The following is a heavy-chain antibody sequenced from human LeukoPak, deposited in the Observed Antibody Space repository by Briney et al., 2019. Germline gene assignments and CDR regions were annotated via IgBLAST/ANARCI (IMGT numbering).Heavy chain of an antibody. CDR2: IYYSGST. CDR1: GGSISSYY. V-gene: IGHV4-59*01. Sequence: PSETLSLTCTVSGGSISSYYWSWIRQPPGKGLEWIGYIYYSGSTNYNPSLKSRVTISVDTSKNQFSLKLSSVTAADTAVYYCAREGRDGYNLKGGPDYGMDVWGRGTTVTVSS. D-gene: IGHD5-24*01. J-gene: IGHJ6*02. CDR3: AREGRDGYNLKGGPDYGMDV.